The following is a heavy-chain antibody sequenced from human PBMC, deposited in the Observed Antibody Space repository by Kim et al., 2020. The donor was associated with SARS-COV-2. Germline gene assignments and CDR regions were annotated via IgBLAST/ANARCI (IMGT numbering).Heavy chain of an antibody. D-gene: IGHD6-13*01. Sequence: SETLSLTCAVYGGSFSGYYWSWIRQPPGKGLEWIGEINHSGSTNYNPSLKSRVTISVDTSKNQFSLKLSSVTAADTAVYYCARGRGSSSWYRAVKTYYFDYWGQGTLVTVSS. CDR1: GGSFSGYY. V-gene: IGHV4-34*01. CDR3: ARGRGSSSWYRAVKTYYFDY. CDR2: INHSGST. J-gene: IGHJ4*02.